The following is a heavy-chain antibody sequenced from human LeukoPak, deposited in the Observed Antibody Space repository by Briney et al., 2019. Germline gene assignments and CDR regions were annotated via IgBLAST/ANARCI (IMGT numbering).Heavy chain of an antibody. CDR2: FDPEDGET. J-gene: IGHJ3*02. CDR1: GYTLTELS. CDR3: EVAAADDAFDI. V-gene: IGHV1-24*01. D-gene: IGHD6-13*01. Sequence: ASVKVSCKVSGYTLTELSMHWVRQAPGKGLEWMGGFDPEDGETIYAQKFQGRVTITADKSTSTAYMELSSLRSQDTAVYYCEVAAADDAFDIWGQGTMVTVSS.